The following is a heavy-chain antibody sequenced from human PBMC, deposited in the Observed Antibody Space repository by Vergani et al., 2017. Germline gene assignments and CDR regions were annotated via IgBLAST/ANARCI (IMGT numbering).Heavy chain of an antibody. V-gene: IGHV4-34*01. CDR2: INHRGST. J-gene: IGHJ6*03. Sequence: QVQLQESGPGLLKPSETLSLTCAVYGGSFSGYYWSWIRQPPGKGLEWIGEINHRGSTNSNPSLKSRVTISVDTSKNQFSLKLSSVTAADTAVYYCARGLLDCSSTSCYWGLDYYYYYYMDVWGKGTTVTVSS. CDR1: GGSFSGYY. CDR3: ARGLLDCSSTSCYWGLDYYYYYYMDV. D-gene: IGHD2-2*01.